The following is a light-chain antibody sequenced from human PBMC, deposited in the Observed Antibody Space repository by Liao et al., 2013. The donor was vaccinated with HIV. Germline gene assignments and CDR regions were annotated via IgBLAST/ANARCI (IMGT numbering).Light chain of an antibody. Sequence: SYELTQPPSVSVSPGQTASITCSGDKLGDKYACWYQQKPGQSPVLVIYQDSTRPSGIPERFSGSNSGNTATLTISGTQAMDEADYYCQAWDSSTGDVFGTGTKVTVL. CDR3: QAWDSSTGDV. J-gene: IGLJ1*01. V-gene: IGLV3-1*01. CDR1: KLGDKY. CDR2: QDS.